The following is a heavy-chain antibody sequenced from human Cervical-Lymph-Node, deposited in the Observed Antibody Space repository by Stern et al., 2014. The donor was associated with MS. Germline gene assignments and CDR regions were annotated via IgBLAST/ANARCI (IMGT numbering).Heavy chain of an antibody. Sequence: QVQLVQSGAEVKKPGASVKVSCKASGGTFSSYSISWGRQAPGQGLEWMGGIIPIFGTANYAQKFQGRVTITADESTSTAYMELSSLRSEDTAVYYCARESDVDTAMPHFQHWGQGTLVTVSS. CDR3: ARESDVDTAMPHFQH. CDR1: GGTFSSYS. V-gene: IGHV1-69*01. CDR2: IIPIFGTA. J-gene: IGHJ1*01. D-gene: IGHD5-18*01.